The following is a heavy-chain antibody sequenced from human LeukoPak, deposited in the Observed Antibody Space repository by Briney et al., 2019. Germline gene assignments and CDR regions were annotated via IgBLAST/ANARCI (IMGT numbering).Heavy chain of an antibody. V-gene: IGHV3-7*01. CDR3: ARVRGGYCSSTSCYKAFDI. Sequence: SGGSLRLSCAASGFTFSSYWMNWVRQAPGKGLEWVANIKQDGSEKYYVDSVKGRFTISRDNAKNSLYLQMNSLRAEDTAVYYCARVRGGYCSSTSCYKAFDIWGQGTMVTVSS. CDR1: GFTFSSYW. CDR2: IKQDGSEK. J-gene: IGHJ3*02. D-gene: IGHD2-2*02.